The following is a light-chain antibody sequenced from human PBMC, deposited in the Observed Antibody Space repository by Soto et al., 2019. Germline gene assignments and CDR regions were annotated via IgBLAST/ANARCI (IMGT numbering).Light chain of an antibody. Sequence: QSVLTQSPSASASMGASVKLTCTLRSGHSSYTIAWHQLQPEKGPRYLMKLNSDGSHTKGDGIPDRFSGSSSGAERYLTISSLQSDDEADYYCQTWGTGYQVFGGGTQLTVL. J-gene: IGLJ2*01. CDR2: LNSDGSH. CDR1: SGHSSYT. CDR3: QTWGTGYQV. V-gene: IGLV4-69*01.